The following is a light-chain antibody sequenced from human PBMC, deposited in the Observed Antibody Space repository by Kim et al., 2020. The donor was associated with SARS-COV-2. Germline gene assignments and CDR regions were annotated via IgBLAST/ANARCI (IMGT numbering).Light chain of an antibody. Sequence: DIQMTQSPSSLSASVGDRVTITCRASQSISSYLNWYQQKPGKAPKLLIYAASSLQSGVPSRFSGSGSGTDFTLTISSLQPEDFATYYCQQSYSTVYTFGQWTKLEI. CDR2: AAS. CDR1: QSISSY. J-gene: IGKJ2*01. V-gene: IGKV1-39*01. CDR3: QQSYSTVYT.